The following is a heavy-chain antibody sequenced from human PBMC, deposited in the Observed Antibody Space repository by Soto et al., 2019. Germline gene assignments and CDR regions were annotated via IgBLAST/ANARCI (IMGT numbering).Heavy chain of an antibody. V-gene: IGHV4-4*07. CDR2: IFSSGTT. J-gene: IGHJ6*02. CDR1: DGSINTYY. CDR3: ARGPRGQLSAMDV. Sequence: SETLSLTCTVTDGSINTYYWSWVRQPAGKGLEWIGRIFSSGTTDYNPSLRRRVTMSIDTSKNQLSLRLRSVTAADTAVYYCARGPRGQLSAMDVWGQGTTVT. D-gene: IGHD6-13*01.